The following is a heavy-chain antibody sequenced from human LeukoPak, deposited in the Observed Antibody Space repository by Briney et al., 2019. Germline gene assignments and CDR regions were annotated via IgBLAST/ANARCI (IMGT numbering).Heavy chain of an antibody. J-gene: IGHJ6*03. Sequence: PGGSLRLSCVASGFTCSDYSMNWVRQAPGKGLEWVSYISSSGFTLNYADSVKGRFTISRDNAKNSLYLQMNSLRAEDTAVYYCARGVPKTGYYYYYMDVWGKGTTVTVSS. V-gene: IGHV3-48*01. CDR2: ISSSGFTL. CDR1: GFTCSDYS. CDR3: ARGVPKTGYYYYYMDV. D-gene: IGHD3-9*01.